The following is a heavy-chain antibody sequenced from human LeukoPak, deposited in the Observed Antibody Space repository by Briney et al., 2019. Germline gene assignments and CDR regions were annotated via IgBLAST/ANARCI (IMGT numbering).Heavy chain of an antibody. CDR3: ARDNSVEDTAWWFDP. CDR2: INPSGGST. J-gene: IGHJ5*02. Sequence: ASVKVSCKASGYTFTSYDINWVRQAPGQGLEWMGIINPSGGSTSYAQKFQGRVTMTRDMSTSTVYMELSSLRSEDTAVYYCARDNSVEDTAWWFDPWGQGTLVTVSS. D-gene: IGHD4-23*01. V-gene: IGHV1-46*01. CDR1: GYTFTSYD.